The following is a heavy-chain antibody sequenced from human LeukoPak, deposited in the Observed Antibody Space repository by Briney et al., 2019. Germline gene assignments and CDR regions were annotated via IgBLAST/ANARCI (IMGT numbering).Heavy chain of an antibody. CDR2: IYTSGST. J-gene: IGHJ3*02. V-gene: IGHV4-4*07. D-gene: IGHD6-13*01. Sequence: SETLSLTCTVSGGSISSYYWSWIRQPAGKGLEWIGRIYTSGSTNYNPSLKSRVTMSVDTSKNQFSLKLSSVTAADTAVYYCARQSSSWYGPWVAFDIWGQGTMVTVSS. CDR3: ARQSSSWYGPWVAFDI. CDR1: GGSISSYY.